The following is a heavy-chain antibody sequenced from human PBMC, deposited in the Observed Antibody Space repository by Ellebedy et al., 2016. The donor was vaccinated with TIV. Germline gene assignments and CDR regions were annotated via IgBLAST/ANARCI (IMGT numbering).Heavy chain of an antibody. V-gene: IGHV4-38-2*02. D-gene: IGHD2-8*02. CDR3: ARLLGGAAGAY. J-gene: IGHJ4*02. Sequence: MPSETLSLTCTVSGYSISSGYYWGWIRQPPGKGLEWIGHVHQSGSTYYNPSLQSLVTISIDTSENQFSLKVYSVTAADTAVYYCARLLGGAAGAYWGQGTLVTVSS. CDR1: GYSISSGYY. CDR2: VHQSGST.